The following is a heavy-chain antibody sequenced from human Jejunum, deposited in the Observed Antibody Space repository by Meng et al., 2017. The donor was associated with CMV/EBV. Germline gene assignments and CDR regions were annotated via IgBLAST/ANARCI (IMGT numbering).Heavy chain of an antibody. D-gene: IGHD1-26*01. Sequence: SGFSFSSYWMSWVRQAPGKGLEWVANINEDGSEKYYVDSVRGRFTISRDKAKNSLYLQMNSLRAEDTAVYYCAKWEDRSTYQYFQQWGQGTLVTVSS. CDR1: GFSFSSYW. CDR2: INEDGSEK. V-gene: IGHV3-7*03. J-gene: IGHJ1*01. CDR3: AKWEDRSTYQYFQQ.